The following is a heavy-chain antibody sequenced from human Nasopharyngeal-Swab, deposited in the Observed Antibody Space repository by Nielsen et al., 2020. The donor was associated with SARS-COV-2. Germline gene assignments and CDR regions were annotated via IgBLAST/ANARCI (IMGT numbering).Heavy chain of an antibody. CDR2: ISGSGGST. J-gene: IGHJ4*02. D-gene: IGHD6-19*01. CDR1: GFTFSSYA. Sequence: GESLKISCAASGFTFSSYAMSWVRQAPGKGLEWVSAISGSGGSTYYADSVKGRFTISRDNSKNTLYLQMNSLRAEDTAVYYCAKDRGWTYSSGWNYLDYWGQGTLVTVSS. CDR3: AKDRGWTYSSGWNYLDY. V-gene: IGHV3-23*01.